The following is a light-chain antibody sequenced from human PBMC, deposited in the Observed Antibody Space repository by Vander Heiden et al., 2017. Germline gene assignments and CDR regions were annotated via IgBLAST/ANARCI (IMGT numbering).Light chain of an antibody. CDR2: LNSDGRH. CDR1: SGHSSYA. Sequence: QLVLTQSPSASASLGASVKLTCTLSSGHSSYAIAWHQQQPEKGPRYLMKLNSDGRHSKGDGIPDRFSGSSFGAERYLTISTLQSEDEADYYCQTWGSGTVVFGGGTKLTVL. CDR3: QTWGSGTVV. J-gene: IGLJ2*01. V-gene: IGLV4-69*01.